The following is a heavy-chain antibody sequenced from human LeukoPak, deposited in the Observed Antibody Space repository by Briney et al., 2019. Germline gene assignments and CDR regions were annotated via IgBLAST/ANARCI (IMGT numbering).Heavy chain of an antibody. CDR3: ATPMVRGVEVY. D-gene: IGHD3-10*01. J-gene: IGHJ4*02. CDR1: GGSISTSNYY. Sequence: NSSETLSLTCTVSGGSISTSNYYWGWIRQPPGKGLEWIGNIFYSGSTYYGPSLKSRLTISLDTSRNQFSLKLSSVTAADTAVYYCATPMVRGVEVYWGQGTLVTVSS. V-gene: IGHV4-39*01. CDR2: IFYSGST.